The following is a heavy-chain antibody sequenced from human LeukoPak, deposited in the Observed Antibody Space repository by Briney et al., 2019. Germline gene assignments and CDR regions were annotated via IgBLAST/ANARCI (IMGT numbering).Heavy chain of an antibody. D-gene: IGHD3-22*01. V-gene: IGHV3-11*01. Sequence: PGGSLRLSCAASGFTFSDYYMSWIRQAPGKGLEWVSYISSSGSTIYYADSVKGRFTISRDNAKNSLYLQMNSLRAEDTAVYYCASTDYYDSSGYYYEYFFQHWGQGTLVTVSS. J-gene: IGHJ1*01. CDR2: ISSSGSTI. CDR1: GFTFSDYY. CDR3: ASTDYYDSSGYYYEYFFQH.